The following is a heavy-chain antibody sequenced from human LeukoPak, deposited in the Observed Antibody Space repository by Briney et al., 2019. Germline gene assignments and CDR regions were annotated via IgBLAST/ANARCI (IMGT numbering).Heavy chain of an antibody. V-gene: IGHV3-7*01. CDR3: ARDMAAGSYGMDV. CDR1: GFTFSSYW. CDR2: IKQDGSEK. Sequence: GGSLRLSCAASGFTFSSYWMSWVRQAPGKGLEWVANIKQDGSEKYYVDSVKGRFTISRDNAKNSLYLQMNSLRAEDTAVYYCARDMAAGSYGMDVWGQGTTVTVSS. D-gene: IGHD6-13*01. J-gene: IGHJ6*02.